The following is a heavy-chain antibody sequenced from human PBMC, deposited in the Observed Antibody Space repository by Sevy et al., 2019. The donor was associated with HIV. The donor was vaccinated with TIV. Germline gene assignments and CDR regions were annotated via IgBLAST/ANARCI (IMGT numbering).Heavy chain of an antibody. D-gene: IGHD6-19*01. Sequence: GGSLRLSCAASGFTFSSYAMSWVRQAPGKGLEWVSAISGSGGSTYYADSVKGRFTISRDNSKNTLYLQMNSLRAEDTAVYYCARGRYSSGWYLKVDYGMDVWGQGTTVTVSS. V-gene: IGHV3-23*01. CDR2: ISGSGGST. J-gene: IGHJ6*02. CDR3: ARGRYSSGWYLKVDYGMDV. CDR1: GFTFSSYA.